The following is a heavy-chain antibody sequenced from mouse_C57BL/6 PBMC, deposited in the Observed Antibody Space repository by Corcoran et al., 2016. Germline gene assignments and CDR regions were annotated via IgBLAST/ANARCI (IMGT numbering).Heavy chain of an antibody. CDR1: GFSLSTSGMG. D-gene: IGHD2-1*01. V-gene: IGHV8-12*01. CDR3: ARGNSSLAY. CDR2: IYWDDDK. J-gene: IGHJ3*01. Sequence: QVTLKESGPGILQSSQTLSLTCSFSGFSLSTSGMGVSWIRQPSGKGLEWLAHIYWDDDKRYNPSLKSRLTISKDTSRNQVFLKITSVDTADTATYYCARGNSSLAYWGQGTLVTVSA.